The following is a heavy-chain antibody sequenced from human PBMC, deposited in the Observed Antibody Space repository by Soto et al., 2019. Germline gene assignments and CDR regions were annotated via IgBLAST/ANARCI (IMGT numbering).Heavy chain of an antibody. Sequence: GASVKVSCKASGNTFTNCGVTWVRQAPGQGLEWMGWISAYTDDPNYAQKFQGRVTMTIDTSTSTAYLDLRSLTSDDTAVYYCARVIPGAEAWFDPWGQGTLVTVSS. J-gene: IGHJ5*02. CDR2: ISAYTDDP. CDR3: ARVIPGAEAWFDP. V-gene: IGHV1-18*01. D-gene: IGHD2-2*01. CDR1: GNTFTNCG.